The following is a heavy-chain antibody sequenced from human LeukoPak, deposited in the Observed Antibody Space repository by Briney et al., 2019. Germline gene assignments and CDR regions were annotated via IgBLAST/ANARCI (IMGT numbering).Heavy chain of an antibody. Sequence: SETLSLTCTVSGGSISSYYWSWIRQPAGKGLEWIGSIYHSGSTYYNPSLKSRVTISVDTSKNQFSLKLSSVTAADTAVYYCARDLPLLWFGESNFDYWGQGTLVTVSS. CDR1: GGSISSYY. CDR3: ARDLPLLWFGESNFDY. V-gene: IGHV4-4*07. D-gene: IGHD3-10*01. J-gene: IGHJ4*02. CDR2: IYHSGST.